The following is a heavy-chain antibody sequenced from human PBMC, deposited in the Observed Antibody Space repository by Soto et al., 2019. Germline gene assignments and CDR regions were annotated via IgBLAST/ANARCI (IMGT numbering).Heavy chain of an antibody. CDR3: ARYDSSAYDAFDI. V-gene: IGHV4-30-2*01. J-gene: IGHJ3*02. D-gene: IGHD3-22*01. CDR1: GGSISSGGYS. Sequence: TSETLSLTCAVSGGSISSGGYSWSWIRQPPGKGLEWIGYIYHSGSTYYNPSLKSRVTISVDRSKNQFSLKLSSVTAADTAVYYCARYDSSAYDAFDIWGQGTMVTVS. CDR2: IYHSGST.